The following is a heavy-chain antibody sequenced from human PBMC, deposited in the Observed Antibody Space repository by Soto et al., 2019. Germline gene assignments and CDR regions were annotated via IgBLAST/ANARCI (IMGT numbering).Heavy chain of an antibody. CDR3: AKDMTSAAAGSSYYLYNGMDV. Sequence: PGGSLRLSCTASGFIFNDYAMHWVRQTPGKGLEWVSGISCSGNSVGYADSVRGRFTTSRDNAENSLYLQMNSLRPEDTAVYYCAKDMTSAAAGSSYYLYNGMDVWGQGTTVTVSS. J-gene: IGHJ6*02. D-gene: IGHD6-13*01. V-gene: IGHV3-9*01. CDR2: ISCSGNSV. CDR1: GFIFNDYA.